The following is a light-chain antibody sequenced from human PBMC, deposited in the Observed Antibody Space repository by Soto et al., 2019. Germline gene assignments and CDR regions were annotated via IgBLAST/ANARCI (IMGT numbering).Light chain of an antibody. V-gene: IGKV4-1*01. Sequence: DIVMTQSPDSLAVSLGERATINCKSSQSLFLSSNNKNYLAWYQQKPGQPPKLLIHWASTRESGVPDRFSGSGSGTDFTLTISSLQAEDVGIFYCQQYYSTPFTFGPGTKVDIK. CDR3: QQYYSTPFT. CDR2: WAS. J-gene: IGKJ3*01. CDR1: QSLFLSSNNKNY.